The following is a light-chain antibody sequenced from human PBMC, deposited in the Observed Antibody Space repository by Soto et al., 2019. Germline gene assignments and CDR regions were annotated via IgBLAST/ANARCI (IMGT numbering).Light chain of an antibody. CDR1: SSDVGGYNY. CDR3: SSYTSSKTYV. CDR2: EVT. V-gene: IGLV2-14*01. Sequence: QSALTQPASVSGPPGQSITISCTGTSSDVGGYNYVSWYQQHPGKAPKLMIYEVTNRPSGVSNRFSGSKSGNTASLTISGLQAEDEADYYCSSYTSSKTYVFGTGTKVTAL. J-gene: IGLJ1*01.